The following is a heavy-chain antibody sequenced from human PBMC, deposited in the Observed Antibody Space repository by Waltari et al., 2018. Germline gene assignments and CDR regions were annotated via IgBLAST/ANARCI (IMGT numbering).Heavy chain of an antibody. D-gene: IGHD3-10*01. J-gene: IGHJ4*02. V-gene: IGHV4-39*07. Sequence: QLQLQESGPGLVKPSETLSLTCTVSGGSISSSSYYWGWIRQPPGKGLEWIWSIYYSGSTNYNPSLRSRVTISVDTSKNQFSLKLSSVTAADTAVYYCAREGGSRSYRHYWGQGTLVTVSS. CDR2: IYYSGST. CDR3: AREGGSRSYRHY. CDR1: GGSISSSSYY.